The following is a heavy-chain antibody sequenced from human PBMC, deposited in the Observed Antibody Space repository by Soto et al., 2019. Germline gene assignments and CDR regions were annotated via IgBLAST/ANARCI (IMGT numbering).Heavy chain of an antibody. CDR1: GGSISSGGYY. D-gene: IGHD2-15*01. Sequence: SETLSLTCTVSGGSISSGGYYWSWIRQHPGKGLEWIGYIYYSGSTYYNPSLKSRVTISVDTSKNQFSLKLSSVTAADTAVYYCATRPPQIVVTLLXFPFWGQGTPVTVSS. J-gene: IGHJ4*02. V-gene: IGHV4-31*03. CDR3: ATRPPQIVVTLLXFPF. CDR2: IYYSGST.